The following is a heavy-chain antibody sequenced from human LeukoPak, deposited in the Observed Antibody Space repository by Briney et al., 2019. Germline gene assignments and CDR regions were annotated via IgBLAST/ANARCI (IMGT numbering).Heavy chain of an antibody. CDR2: IKQDGSEK. CDR3: ARERLRYFA. CDR1: GSTFSNFW. J-gene: IGHJ5*02. Sequence: GGSLRLSCAASGSTFSNFWMSWVRQAPGKGLEWVANIKQDGSEKYYVDSLKGRFTISRDNAKNSLYLQMNSLRAEDTAVYYCARERLRYFAWGQGTLVTVSS. V-gene: IGHV3-7*03. D-gene: IGHD3-9*01.